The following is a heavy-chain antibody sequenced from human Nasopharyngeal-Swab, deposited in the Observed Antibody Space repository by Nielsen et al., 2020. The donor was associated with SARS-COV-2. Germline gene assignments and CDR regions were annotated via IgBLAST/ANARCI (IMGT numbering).Heavy chain of an antibody. V-gene: IGHV3-53*01. CDR1: GLSVTNSH. D-gene: IGHD5-24*01. J-gene: IGHJ4*02. CDR3: ARDPRGDGYSFFVY. Sequence: GESLKISCAASGLSVTNSHMNWIRQAPGKGLEWVSVIYGGGTTEYADSVRGRFTISRDRSGNTLYLQMNSLRADDTAIYYCARDPRGDGYSFFVYWGQGTEVTVSS. CDR2: IYGGGTT.